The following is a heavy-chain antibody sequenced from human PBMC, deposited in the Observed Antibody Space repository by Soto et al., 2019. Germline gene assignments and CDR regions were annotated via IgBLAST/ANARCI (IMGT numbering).Heavy chain of an antibody. CDR2: ISGSGGST. Sequence: EVQLLESGGGLVQPGGSLRLSRAASGFTFSSYAMSWVRQAPGKGLEWVAAISGSGGSTYYADSVKGRFTIARDNSKNTLYLKMNSLRAEDTAVYYCARFGSGNPFEDYWGEGTLVTVSS. V-gene: IGHV3-23*01. CDR3: ARFGSGNPFEDY. CDR1: GFTFSSYA. J-gene: IGHJ4*02. D-gene: IGHD3-10*01.